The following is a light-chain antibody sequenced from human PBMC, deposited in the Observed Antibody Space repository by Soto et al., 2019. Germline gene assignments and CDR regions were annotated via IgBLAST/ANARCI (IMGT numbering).Light chain of an antibody. V-gene: IGKV1-5*01. CDR2: DAS. J-gene: IGKJ1*01. CDR3: QQYNGFSWT. Sequence: IQLTQSPSSLSASVGDRFTITCRASQSLSSWLAWFQQKPGRVPKLLIYDASGLESGVPSRFSGSGSGTEFTLTISSLQPDDFATYYCQQYNGFSWTFGQATKVDIK. CDR1: QSLSSW.